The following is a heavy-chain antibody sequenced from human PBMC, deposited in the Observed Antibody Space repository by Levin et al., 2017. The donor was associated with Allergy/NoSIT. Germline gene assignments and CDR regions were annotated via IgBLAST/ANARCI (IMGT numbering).Heavy chain of an antibody. V-gene: IGHV3-23*01. CDR2: INTDRRST. CDR1: GFTFSDYA. J-gene: IGHJ4*02. Sequence: GESLKISCAASGFTFSDYAVTWVRQAPGKGLEWVSTINTDRRSTYSAESVKGRFTISRDNSKNTLYLQMNSLRAEDTAVYYSAKFRCGNDWTRGYFDYWGQGTLVTVSS. CDR3: AKFRCGNDWTRGYFDY. D-gene: IGHD2-21*02.